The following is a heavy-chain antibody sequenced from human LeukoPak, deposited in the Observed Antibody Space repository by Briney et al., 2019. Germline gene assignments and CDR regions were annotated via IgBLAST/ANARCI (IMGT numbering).Heavy chain of an antibody. J-gene: IGHJ5*02. D-gene: IGHD3-10*01. Sequence: PSETLSLTCAVYGGSFSGYYWSCIRQPPGKGLEWIGEINHSGSTNYNPSLKSRVTISVDTSKNQFSLKLSSVTAADTAVYYCARTTVLLWFGRCNWFDPWGQGTLVTVSS. CDR1: GGSFSGYY. CDR2: INHSGST. CDR3: ARTTVLLWFGRCNWFDP. V-gene: IGHV4-34*01.